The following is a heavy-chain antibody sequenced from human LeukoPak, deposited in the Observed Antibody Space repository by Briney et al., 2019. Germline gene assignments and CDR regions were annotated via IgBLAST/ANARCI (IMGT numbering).Heavy chain of an antibody. J-gene: IGHJ2*01. CDR3: ARSMIVVVPGGYFDL. Sequence: SETLSLTCTVSGGSISSYYWSWIRQPPGKGLEWIGYIYYSGSTNYNPSLKSRVTISVDTSKNQFSLKLSSVTAADTAVYYCARSMIVVVPGGYFDLWGRGTLVTVSS. V-gene: IGHV4-59*01. CDR2: IYYSGST. CDR1: GGSISSYY. D-gene: IGHD3-22*01.